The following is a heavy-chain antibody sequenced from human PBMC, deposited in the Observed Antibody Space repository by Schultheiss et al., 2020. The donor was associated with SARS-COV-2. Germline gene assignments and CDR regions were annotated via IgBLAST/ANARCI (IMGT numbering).Heavy chain of an antibody. D-gene: IGHD2-2*01. CDR1: GFTFSSYS. V-gene: IGHV3-48*01. J-gene: IGHJ4*02. CDR3: ATLGYCSITSCYQNDY. Sequence: GGSLRLSCAASGFTFSSYSMNWVRQAPGKGLEWVSYISSSGSTIYYADSVKGRFTISRDNSKNTLYLQMNSLRAEDTAVYYCATLGYCSITSCYQNDYWGQGTLVTVSS. CDR2: ISSSGSTI.